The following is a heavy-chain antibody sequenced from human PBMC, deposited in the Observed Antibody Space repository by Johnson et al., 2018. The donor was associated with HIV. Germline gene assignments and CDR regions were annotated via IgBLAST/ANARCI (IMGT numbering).Heavy chain of an antibody. J-gene: IGHJ3*01. Sequence: VQLVESGGGLVQPGGSLRLSCAASGFTFSNYAMHWVRQAPGKGLDYVSGISTNGGSPYYANSVKGRFTISRDNSKNTLYLKMNSLRVEDTALYYCARLMAARTLDDAFDLWGQGTMVTVSS. CDR3: ARLMAARTLDDAFDL. CDR1: GFTFSNYA. D-gene: IGHD6-13*01. V-gene: IGHV3-64*01. CDR2: ISTNGGSP.